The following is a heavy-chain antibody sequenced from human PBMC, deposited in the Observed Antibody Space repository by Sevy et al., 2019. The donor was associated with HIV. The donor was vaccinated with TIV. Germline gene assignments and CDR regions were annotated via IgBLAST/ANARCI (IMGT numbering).Heavy chain of an antibody. CDR1: GYTFTTFY. CDR2: IIPSGGST. CDR3: ASGTGV. J-gene: IGHJ4*02. Sequence: VSVKVSCKTSGYTFTTFYVHWVRQAPGQGLEWMGIIIPSGGSTTYAQKFQGRVTMTRDTSTSTVYMELRSLRSEDTAVYYCASGTGVWGQGTPVTVSS. V-gene: IGHV1-46*01. D-gene: IGHD1-26*01.